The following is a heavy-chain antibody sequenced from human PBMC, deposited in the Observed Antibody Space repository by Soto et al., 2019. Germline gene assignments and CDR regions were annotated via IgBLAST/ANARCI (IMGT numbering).Heavy chain of an antibody. D-gene: IGHD2-2*01. J-gene: IGHJ5*02. CDR3: ARMYQLLRTSRFDP. CDR2: IIPIFGTA. Sequence: QVQLVQSGAEVKKPGSSVKVSCKASGGTFSRYAISWVRQAPGQGLEWMGGIIPIFGTANYAQKFQGRVTITADKSTSTAYMELSSLRSEDTAVYYCARMYQLLRTSRFDPWGQGTLVTVSS. V-gene: IGHV1-69*06. CDR1: GGTFSRYA.